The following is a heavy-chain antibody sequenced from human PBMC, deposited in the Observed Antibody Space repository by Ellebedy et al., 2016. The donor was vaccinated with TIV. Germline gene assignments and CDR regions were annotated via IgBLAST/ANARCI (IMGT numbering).Heavy chain of an antibody. D-gene: IGHD3-22*01. Sequence: GGSLRLSCAASGFTFRNFAMTWVRQAPGRGLEWVSSISSSGVSTDYADSVRGRVTISRDNSKNTLYLQMNSLRADDTALYYCAKLDSSGHYYGRFDYWGQGTLVTVSS. CDR1: GFTFRNFA. CDR3: AKLDSSGHYYGRFDY. CDR2: ISSSGVST. J-gene: IGHJ4*02. V-gene: IGHV3-23*01.